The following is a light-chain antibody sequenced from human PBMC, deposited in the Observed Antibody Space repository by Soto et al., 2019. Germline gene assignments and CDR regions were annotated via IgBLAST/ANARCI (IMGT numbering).Light chain of an antibody. J-gene: IGLJ1*01. CDR2: DVS. CDR3: SSYTSSSTPNEV. V-gene: IGLV2-14*01. Sequence: QSALTQPASVSGSPGQSITISCTGTSSDVGGYNYVSWYQQHPGKAPKLMIYDVSNRPSGVSNRFSGSKSGNTASLTISGLQAEDEADYNCSSYTSSSTPNEVFGTGTKLTVL. CDR1: SSDVGGYNY.